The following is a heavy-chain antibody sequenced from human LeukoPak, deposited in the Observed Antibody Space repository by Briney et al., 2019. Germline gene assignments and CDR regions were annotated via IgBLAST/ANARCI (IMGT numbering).Heavy chain of an antibody. CDR2: ISGSDGST. D-gene: IGHD3-10*01. J-gene: IGHJ4*02. CDR3: AKAHYYGSGSFPMDV. V-gene: IGHV3-23*01. Sequence: GGSLRLSCAASGFTFRDYGISWVRQAPGKGLEWVSGISGSDGSTYYADSVKGRFTISRDNSKNTLYLQMNSLRVEDTAVYYCAKAHYYGSGSFPMDVWGQGTLVTVSS. CDR1: GFTFRDYG.